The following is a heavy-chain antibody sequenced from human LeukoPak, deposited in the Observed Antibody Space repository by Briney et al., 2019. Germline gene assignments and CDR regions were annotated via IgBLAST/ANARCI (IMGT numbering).Heavy chain of an antibody. J-gene: IGHJ4*02. CDR2: ISYDGSNK. Sequence: GGSLRLSCAASGFTFTSYAMHWVRQAPGKGLEWVAVISYDGSNKYYADSVKGRFTISRDNSKNTLYLQMNSLRAEDTAVYYCARAMGIAAAGITFDYWGQGTLVTVSS. D-gene: IGHD6-13*01. CDR1: GFTFTSYA. CDR3: ARAMGIAAAGITFDY. V-gene: IGHV3-30*04.